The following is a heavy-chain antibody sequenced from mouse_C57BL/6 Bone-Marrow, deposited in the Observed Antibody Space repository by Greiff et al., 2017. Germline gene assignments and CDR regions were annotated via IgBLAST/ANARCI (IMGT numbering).Heavy chain of an antibody. CDR1: GFNIKNTY. CDR2: IDPANGNT. D-gene: IGHD2-12*01. Sequence: VQLKESVAELVRPGASVKLSCTASGFNIKNTYMHWVKQRPEQGLEWIGRIDPANGNTKYAPKFQGKATITADTSSNTAYTQLSSLTSEDTAIYYGARSDYSYSYYAMDDWGQGTSGTVSS. CDR3: ARSDYSYSYYAMDD. J-gene: IGHJ4*01. V-gene: IGHV14-3*01.